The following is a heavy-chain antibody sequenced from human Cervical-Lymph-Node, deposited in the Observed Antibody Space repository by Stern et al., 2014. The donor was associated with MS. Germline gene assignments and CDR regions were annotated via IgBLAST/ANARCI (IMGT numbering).Heavy chain of an antibody. V-gene: IGHV3-23*04. J-gene: IGHJ6*02. CDR3: AKDLGRGVVVVPLYGLDV. D-gene: IGHD2-2*01. CDR1: GFTFSTYA. Sequence: EVHLVESGGGLVQPGGSLRLSCAASGFTFSTYAFSWVRQAPGKVLEWVSSISDSGVYTYYADSVKGRFTISRDNSKSMLYLEMQSLRAEDTAVYHCAKDLGRGVVVVPLYGLDVWGQGTTVTVSS. CDR2: ISDSGVYT.